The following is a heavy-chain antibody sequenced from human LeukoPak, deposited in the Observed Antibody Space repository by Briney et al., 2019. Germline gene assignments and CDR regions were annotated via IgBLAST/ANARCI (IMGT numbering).Heavy chain of an antibody. J-gene: IGHJ3*02. CDR3: ARGVVTASDAFDI. V-gene: IGHV4-4*02. D-gene: IGHD3-3*01. CDR1: GGSISSSNW. CDR2: IYHSGST. Sequence: SGTLSLTCAVSGGSISSSNWWSWVRQPPGKGLEWIGEIYHSGSTNYNPSLKSRVTISVDTSKNQFSLKLSSVTAADTAVYYCARGVVTASDAFDIWGQGTMVTVSS.